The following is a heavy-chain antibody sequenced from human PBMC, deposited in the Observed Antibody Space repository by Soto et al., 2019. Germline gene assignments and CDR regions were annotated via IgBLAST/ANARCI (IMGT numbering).Heavy chain of an antibody. V-gene: IGHV4-59*01. CDR3: ALRSMAVVPEY. J-gene: IGHJ4*02. Sequence: QVQLQESGPGLVKPSETLSLTCAVSGDSISSYYCMWIRQPPGKGLESIGYLYYGRSANYNPSLKSRVTCSVDTDTNQCSLTLSSMTAADTAVYYCALRSMAVVPEYWGQGTLVTVSS. CDR1: GDSISSYY. CDR2: LYYGRSA. D-gene: IGHD3-22*01.